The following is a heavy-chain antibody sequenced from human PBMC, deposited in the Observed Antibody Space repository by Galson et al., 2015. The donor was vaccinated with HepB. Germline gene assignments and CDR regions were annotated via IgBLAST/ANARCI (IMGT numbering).Heavy chain of an antibody. V-gene: IGHV3-21*06. CDR2: ISGSSTYI. Sequence: SLRLSCAASGFTFSSYSMNWVRQAPGKGLEWVSSISGSSTYIFYADSLRGRFTVSRDNAKNSLYLQMNSLRVEDTAVYYCARVRAEHSSSSGYFDYWGQGTLVTVSS. D-gene: IGHD6-6*01. CDR1: GFTFSSYS. CDR3: ARVRAEHSSSSGYFDY. J-gene: IGHJ4*02.